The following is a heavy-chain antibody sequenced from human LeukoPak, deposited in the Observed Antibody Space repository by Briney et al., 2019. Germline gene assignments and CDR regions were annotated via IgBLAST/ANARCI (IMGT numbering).Heavy chain of an antibody. Sequence: PGGSLRLSCAASGFTFSSYSMNWVRQAPGKGLEWVSSISGSSSYIYYADSVKGRFTISRHNAKNSLYLQMNSLRAEDTAVYYCARAWLRRGFFDYWGQGTLVTVSS. CDR1: GFTFSSYS. J-gene: IGHJ4*02. CDR3: ARAWLRRGFFDY. CDR2: ISGSSSYI. D-gene: IGHD5-12*01. V-gene: IGHV3-21*01.